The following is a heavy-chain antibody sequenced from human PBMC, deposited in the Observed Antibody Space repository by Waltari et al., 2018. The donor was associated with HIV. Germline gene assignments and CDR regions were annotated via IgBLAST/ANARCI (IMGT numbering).Heavy chain of an antibody. V-gene: IGHV3-30*02. D-gene: IGHD3-10*01. J-gene: IGHJ5*02. CDR2: MRHDGIVR. Sequence: VESGGGVVQPGGSLRLSCVASGFMSGNSGVAWVRQAPDKGLEWVAFMRHDGIVRYYTESVKGRFTISRDRSKKTVYLQMNSLRPEDTAVYYCAKDLKTMIRGGGFDPWGQGTLVTVSS. CDR1: GFMSGNSG. CDR3: AKDLKTMIRGGGFDP.